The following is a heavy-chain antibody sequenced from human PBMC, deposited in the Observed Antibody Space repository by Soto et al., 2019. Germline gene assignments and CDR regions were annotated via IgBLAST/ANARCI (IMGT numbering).Heavy chain of an antibody. CDR3: AKESIIRELWSLLACWFDP. CDR1: GFTFSSYG. Sequence: GGSLRLSCAASGFTFSSYGMHWVRQAPGKGLEWVAVISYDGSNKYYADSVKGRFTISRDNSKNTLYLQMNSLRAEDTAVYYCAKESIIRELWSLLACWFDPWGQGTLVTVSS. V-gene: IGHV3-30*18. D-gene: IGHD5-18*01. CDR2: ISYDGSNK. J-gene: IGHJ5*02.